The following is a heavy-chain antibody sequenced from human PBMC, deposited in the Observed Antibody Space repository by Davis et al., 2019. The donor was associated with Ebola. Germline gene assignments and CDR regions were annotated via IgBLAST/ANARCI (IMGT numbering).Heavy chain of an antibody. CDR3: ARGRFRFGGSYYYYYGMDV. V-gene: IGHV1-3*01. D-gene: IGHD1-26*01. J-gene: IGHJ6*02. CDR2: INAGNGNT. CDR1: GYTFTSYA. Sequence: AASVKVSCKASGYTFTSYAMHWVRQAPGQRLEWMGWINAGNGNTKYSQKFQGRVTITRDTSTSTVYMELSSLRSEDTAVYYCARGRFRFGGSYYYYYGMDVWGQGTTVTVSS.